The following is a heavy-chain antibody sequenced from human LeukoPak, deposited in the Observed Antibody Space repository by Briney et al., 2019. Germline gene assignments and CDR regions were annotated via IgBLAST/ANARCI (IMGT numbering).Heavy chain of an antibody. CDR1: GFTFSDYY. D-gene: IGHD3-22*01. V-gene: IGHV4-34*01. CDR2: INHSGST. Sequence: LRLSCAASGFTFSDYYMSWIRQPPGKGLEWIGEINHSGSTNYNPSLKSRVTISVDTSKNQFSLKLSSVTAADTAVYYCARDHGRYYDSSGYYCDYWGQGTLVTVSS. J-gene: IGHJ4*02. CDR3: ARDHGRYYDSSGYYCDY.